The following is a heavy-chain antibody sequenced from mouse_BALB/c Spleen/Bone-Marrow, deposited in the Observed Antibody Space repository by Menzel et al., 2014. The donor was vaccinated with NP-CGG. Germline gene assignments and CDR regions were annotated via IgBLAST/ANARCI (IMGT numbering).Heavy chain of an antibody. V-gene: IGHV1S81*02. J-gene: IGHJ4*01. CDR2: INPSNGGT. CDR3: SRGRRDALDY. CDR1: GYTSTSYY. Sequence: QVQLKESGAELVKPGASVKLSCKASGYTSTSYYMYWVKQRPGQGLEWFGEINPSNGGTNFNEKFKNKATLTVDKSSSTAYMQLSSLTSGDSAVYYCSRGRRDALDYWGQGTSVTVSS.